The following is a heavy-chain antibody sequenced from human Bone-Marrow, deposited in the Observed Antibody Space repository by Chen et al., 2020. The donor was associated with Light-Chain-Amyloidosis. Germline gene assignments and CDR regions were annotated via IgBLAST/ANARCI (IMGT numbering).Heavy chain of an antibody. CDR2: INPNSGGT. CDR1: GYTFTGYY. Sequence: QVQLVQSGAEVKKPGASVKVSCKASGYTFTGYYMHWVRQAPGQGLEWMGWINPNSGGTNYAQKFQGRVTMTRDTSISTAYMELSRLRSDDTAVYYCARDPPRNYDILTGYFLNWGQGTLVTVSS. CDR3: ARDPPRNYDILTGYFLN. V-gene: IGHV1-2*02. D-gene: IGHD3-9*01. J-gene: IGHJ4*02.